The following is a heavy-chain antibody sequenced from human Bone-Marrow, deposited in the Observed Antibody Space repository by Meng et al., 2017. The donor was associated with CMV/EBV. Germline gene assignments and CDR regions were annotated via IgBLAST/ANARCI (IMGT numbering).Heavy chain of an antibody. V-gene: IGHV4-38-2*02. Sequence: GSLRLSCTVSGYSISSGYYWGWIRQPPGKGLEWIGSIYHSGSTYYNPSLKSRVTISVDTSKNQFSLKLSSVTAADTAVYYCARVNRLYGMDVWGQGTTVTVSS. CDR3: ARVNRLYGMDV. CDR1: GYSISSGYY. CDR2: IYHSGST. J-gene: IGHJ6*02. D-gene: IGHD4-11*01.